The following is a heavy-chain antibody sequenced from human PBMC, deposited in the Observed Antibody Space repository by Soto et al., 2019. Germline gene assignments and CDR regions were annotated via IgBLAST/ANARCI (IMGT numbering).Heavy chain of an antibody. V-gene: IGHV3-11*06. J-gene: IGHJ6*02. Sequence: RLSCAASGFTFSDYYMSWIRQAPGKGLEWVSYISSSSSYTNYADSVKGRFTISRDNAKNSLYLQMNSLRAEDTAVYYCARVLVESSGYYYYGMEVWGHGTTVTV. CDR2: ISSSSSYT. D-gene: IGHD3-22*01. CDR3: ARVLVESSGYYYYGMEV. CDR1: GFTFSDYY.